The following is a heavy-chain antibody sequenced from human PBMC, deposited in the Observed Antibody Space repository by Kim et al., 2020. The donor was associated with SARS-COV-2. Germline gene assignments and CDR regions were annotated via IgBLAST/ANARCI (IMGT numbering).Heavy chain of an antibody. D-gene: IGHD2-2*01. CDR3: ARYCSSTSCPKRVDAFDI. Sequence: KGRFTISRDNSKNTLYLQMNSLRAEDTAVYYCARYCSSTSCPKRVDAFDIWGQGTMVTVSS. V-gene: IGHV3-66*01. J-gene: IGHJ3*02.